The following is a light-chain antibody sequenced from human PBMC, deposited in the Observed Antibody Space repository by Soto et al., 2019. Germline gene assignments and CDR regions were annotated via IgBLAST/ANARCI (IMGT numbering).Light chain of an antibody. CDR3: QQYDNPIT. CDR2: DAS. V-gene: IGKV1-33*01. CDR1: QDISNY. Sequence: DIQMTQSPSSLSASVGDRVTITCQASQDISNYLNWYQQKPGKAPKLLIYDASNLETWVPSRFSGSGSGTDFTFTISSLQPEDIATYYCQQYDNPITFGQGTRLEIK. J-gene: IGKJ5*01.